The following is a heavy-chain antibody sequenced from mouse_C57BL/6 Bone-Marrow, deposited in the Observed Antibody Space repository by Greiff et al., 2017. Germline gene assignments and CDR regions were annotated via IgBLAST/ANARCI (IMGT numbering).Heavy chain of an antibody. CDR1: GFTFSSYA. Sequence: EVQLVESGGGLVKPGASLKLSCAASGFTFSSYAMSWVRQTPEKRLEWVATISAGGSYTYYPDNVKGRFTISRDNAKNTLYLQMSHLKSEDTAMYYCARGRGDYWGQGTTLTVSA. CDR2: ISAGGSYT. CDR3: ARGRGDY. J-gene: IGHJ2*01. V-gene: IGHV5-4*01.